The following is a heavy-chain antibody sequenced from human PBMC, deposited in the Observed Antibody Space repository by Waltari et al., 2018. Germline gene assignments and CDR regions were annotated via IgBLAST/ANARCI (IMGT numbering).Heavy chain of an antibody. D-gene: IGHD7-27*01. CDR2: INDSGST. V-gene: IGHV4-34*01. CDR1: GGSFSGYY. J-gene: IGHJ3*02. CDR3: ARDSELGAVFDT. Sequence: QVQLQQWGAGLLKPSETLSLTCTVYGGSFSGYYWTWIRKTPGKVLEWIGEINDSGSTSYNPSLKSRVTISIDMSKNHFSLILKSVTAADTAIYYCARDSELGAVFDTWGQGTMVTVSS.